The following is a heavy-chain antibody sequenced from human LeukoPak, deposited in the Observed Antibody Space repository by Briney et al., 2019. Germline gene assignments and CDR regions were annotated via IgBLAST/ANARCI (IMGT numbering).Heavy chain of an antibody. D-gene: IGHD2-2*01. Sequence: SETLSLTCTVSGGAITTYYWSWIRQPPGKGLEWIGYIYYSGSTNYNPSLKSRVTISVDTSKNQFSLKLSSVTAADTAVYYCARRRYCSSTSCFDAFDIWGQGTMVTVSS. J-gene: IGHJ3*02. V-gene: IGHV4-59*01. CDR3: ARRRYCSSTSCFDAFDI. CDR1: GGAITTYY. CDR2: IYYSGST.